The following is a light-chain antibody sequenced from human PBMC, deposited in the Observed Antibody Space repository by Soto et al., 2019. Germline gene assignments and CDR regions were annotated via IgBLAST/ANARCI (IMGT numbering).Light chain of an antibody. CDR2: DDN. CDR1: SPNIGGNS. V-gene: IGLV1-51*01. Sequence: GQKVTISCSGSSPNIGGNSVSWYQQLPGTAPKLLIYDDNKRPSGIPDRFSGSKSGTSATLGITGFQTGDEADYYCGSWDSSLSAYVFGTGTKVTVL. CDR3: GSWDSSLSAYV. J-gene: IGLJ1*01.